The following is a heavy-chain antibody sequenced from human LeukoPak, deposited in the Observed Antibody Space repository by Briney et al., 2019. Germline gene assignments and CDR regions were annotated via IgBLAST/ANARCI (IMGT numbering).Heavy chain of an antibody. Sequence: ASVKVSCKASGYTFTSYYMHWVRQAPGQGLEWMGIINPSGGSTSYAQKFQGRVTMTRDKSTSTVYMELSSLRSEDTAVYYCASGYCSSTSCYPRQFDYWGQGTLVTVSS. CDR2: INPSGGST. V-gene: IGHV1-46*03. CDR3: ASGYCSSTSCYPRQFDY. CDR1: GYTFTSYY. D-gene: IGHD2-2*01. J-gene: IGHJ4*02.